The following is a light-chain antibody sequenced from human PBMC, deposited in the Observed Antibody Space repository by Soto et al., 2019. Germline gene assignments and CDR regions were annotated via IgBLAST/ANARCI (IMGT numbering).Light chain of an antibody. CDR3: QHLHSFPLA. CDR2: AAS. CDR1: QSISSH. Sequence: DIQLTQSPSFLSASVGDRVTITCRASQSISSHVAWYRQKSGKAPMLLIYAASTLQSGVPSRFSGSGSGTEFTLTISSLHPEDFATYYCQHLHSFPLAFGGGTTVEI. V-gene: IGKV1-9*01. J-gene: IGKJ4*01.